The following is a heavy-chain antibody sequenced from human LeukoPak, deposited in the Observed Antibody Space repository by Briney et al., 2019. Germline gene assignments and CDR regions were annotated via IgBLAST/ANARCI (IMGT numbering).Heavy chain of an antibody. CDR3: ARDFEYSGYDAVLDY. D-gene: IGHD5-12*01. Sequence: GGSLRLSCAASGFTFCSYSMNWVREAPGKGLEWVSSISSSSSYIYYADSVKGRFTISRDNVKNSLYLQMNSLRAEDTAVYYCARDFEYSGYDAVLDYWGQGTLVTVSS. J-gene: IGHJ4*02. V-gene: IGHV3-21*01. CDR1: GFTFCSYS. CDR2: ISSSSSYI.